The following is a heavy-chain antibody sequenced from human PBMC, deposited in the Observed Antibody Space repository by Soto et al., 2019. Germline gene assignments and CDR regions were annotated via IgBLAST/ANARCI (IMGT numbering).Heavy chain of an antibody. J-gene: IGHJ4*02. CDR2: IDPSDSYT. CDR3: ARSMAAAGTN. Sequence: EVQLVQSGAEVKKPGESLRISCKGSGYSFTSYWITWLRQMPGKGLEWMGKIDPSDSYTYYSPSFQGHVTISTDKSITTAYLQWSSLRASDTAMYYCARSMAAAGTNWGQGTLVTVSS. D-gene: IGHD6-13*01. CDR1: GYSFTSYW. V-gene: IGHV5-10-1*01.